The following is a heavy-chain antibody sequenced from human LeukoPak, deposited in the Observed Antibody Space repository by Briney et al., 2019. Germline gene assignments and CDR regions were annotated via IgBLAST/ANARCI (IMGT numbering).Heavy chain of an antibody. CDR3: ARDNPNYYGSGSYSPTWYYGMDV. V-gene: IGHV3-53*01. D-gene: IGHD3-10*01. Sequence: GGSLRLSCTASGFTVSSNYKSWVRQAPGKGLEWVSVMYSGGSTYYADSGKGRFTISRDNCKNKMYLQKKSLRAEHTAVYYCARDNPNYYGSGSYSPTWYYGMDVWGQGTTVTVSS. J-gene: IGHJ6*02. CDR1: GFTVSSNY. CDR2: MYSGGST.